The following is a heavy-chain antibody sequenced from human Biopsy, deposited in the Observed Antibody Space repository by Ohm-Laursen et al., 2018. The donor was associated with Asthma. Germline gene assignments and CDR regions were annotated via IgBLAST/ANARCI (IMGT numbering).Heavy chain of an antibody. D-gene: IGHD2-15*01. J-gene: IGHJ4*02. CDR1: GYTFTGYY. CDR2: IHPHNGGT. V-gene: IGHV1-2*06. Sequence: ASVKVSCKVSGYTFTGYYMHWVRQAPGQGLEWMGRIHPHNGGTNYAQRIQGRVTMTRDTSISTAYMELSTLSSDDTALYYCARDPQVDATTSFDYWGPGTLITVSS. CDR3: ARDPQVDATTSFDY.